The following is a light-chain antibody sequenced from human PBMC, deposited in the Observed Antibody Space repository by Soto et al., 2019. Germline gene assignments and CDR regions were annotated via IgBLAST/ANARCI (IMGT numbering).Light chain of an antibody. V-gene: IGLV2-11*01. CDR1: SSDVGGYNY. CDR2: DVS. J-gene: IGLJ1*01. Sequence: QSALTQPRSVSGSPGQSVTISCTGTSSDVGGYNYVSWYQQHPGKAPKLMICDVSKRPSGVPDRFSGSKSGNTASLTISGLQAEDEADYYCCSYAGSYTYNYVFGTGTKLTVL. CDR3: CSYAGSYTYNYV.